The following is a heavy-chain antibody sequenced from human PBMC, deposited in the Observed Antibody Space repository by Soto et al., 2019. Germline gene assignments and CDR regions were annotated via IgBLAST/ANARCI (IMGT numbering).Heavy chain of an antibody. CDR1: GGSISSSSYY. J-gene: IGHJ5*02. CDR3: ASYDILTGYYVTFDP. V-gene: IGHV4-39*01. Sequence: SETLSLTCTVSGGSISSSSYYWGWIRQPPGKGLEWIGSIYYSGSTYYNPSLKSRVTISVDTSKNQFSLKLSSVTAADTAVYYCASYDILTGYYVTFDPWGQGTLVTVSS. D-gene: IGHD3-9*01. CDR2: IYYSGST.